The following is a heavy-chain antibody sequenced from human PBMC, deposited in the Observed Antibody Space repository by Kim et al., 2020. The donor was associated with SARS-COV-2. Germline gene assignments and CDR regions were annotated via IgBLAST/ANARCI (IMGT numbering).Heavy chain of an antibody. CDR1: GDSVSSNSAA. J-gene: IGHJ3*02. Sequence: TLSLTCAISGDSVSSNSAAWNWIRQSPSRGLEWLGRTYYRSKWYNDYAVSVKSRITINPDTSKNQFSLQLNSVTPEDTAVYYCARDLRPSIAVAGTFDAFDIWGQGTMVTVSS. CDR2: TYYRSKWYN. D-gene: IGHD6-19*01. V-gene: IGHV6-1*01. CDR3: ARDLRPSIAVAGTFDAFDI.